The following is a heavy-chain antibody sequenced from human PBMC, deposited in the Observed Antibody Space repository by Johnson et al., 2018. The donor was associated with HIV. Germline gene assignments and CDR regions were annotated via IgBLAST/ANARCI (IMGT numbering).Heavy chain of an antibody. CDR3: ARDNIVLMVGGAFDI. Sequence: QVQLVESGGGVVQPGRSLRLSCAASGFTFSSYAMHWVRQAPGKGLEWVAVISYDGSNKYYADSVKGRFTIPRDNSKNTLYLQMNSLRAEDTAVYYCARDNIVLMVGGAFDIWGQGTMVTVSS. D-gene: IGHD2-8*01. CDR1: GFTFSSYA. V-gene: IGHV3-30-3*01. CDR2: ISYDGSNK. J-gene: IGHJ3*02.